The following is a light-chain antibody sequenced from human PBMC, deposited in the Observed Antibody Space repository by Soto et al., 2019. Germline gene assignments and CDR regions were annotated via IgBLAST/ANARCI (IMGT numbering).Light chain of an antibody. Sequence: EIVLTQSPGTLSLSPGERATLSCRASQSVTSNYLAWYQLKPGQAPRLLIYAASHTATGIPDRFSGSWSGTDFTLSISRLEPEDFAVYYCQQYGSTPSITFGQGTRLEIK. CDR1: QSVTSNY. CDR2: AAS. J-gene: IGKJ5*01. V-gene: IGKV3-20*01. CDR3: QQYGSTPSIT.